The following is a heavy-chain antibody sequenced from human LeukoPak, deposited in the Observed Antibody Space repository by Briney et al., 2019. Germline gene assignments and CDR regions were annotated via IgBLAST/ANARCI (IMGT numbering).Heavy chain of an antibody. Sequence: PSETLSLTCTVSGGSISSYYWSWVRQPPGKGLEWIGYIDYSGSTNYNPSLKSRVTMSVDTSKNQFSLKLNSMTAADTAMYYCARQTNYYDSSGYYEPLNYWYFDLWGRGTLVTVSS. D-gene: IGHD3-22*01. CDR1: GGSISSYY. CDR2: IDYSGST. CDR3: ARQTNYYDSSGYYEPLNYWYFDL. V-gene: IGHV4-59*01. J-gene: IGHJ2*01.